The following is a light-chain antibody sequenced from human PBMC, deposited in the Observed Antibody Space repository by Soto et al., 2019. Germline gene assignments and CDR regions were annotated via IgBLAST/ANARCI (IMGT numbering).Light chain of an antibody. CDR2: GAS. V-gene: IGKV3-20*01. J-gene: IGKJ4*01. CDR3: QQYGSSP. CDR1: QSVSSSY. Sequence: EIVLTQSPGTLSLSPGERATLSCRASQSVSSSYLAWYQQKPGQAPRLLIYGASSRATGIPDRFSGSGSGTDFTLTSSRLEASDFAVYYCQQYGSSPFGGGTKVEIK.